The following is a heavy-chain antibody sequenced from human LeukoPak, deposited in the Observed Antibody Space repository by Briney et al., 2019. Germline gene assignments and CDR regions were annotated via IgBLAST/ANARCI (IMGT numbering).Heavy chain of an antibody. CDR2: IYYSGST. CDR1: GGSISSGDYY. D-gene: IGHD3-22*01. Sequence: PSQTLSLTCTVSGGSISSGDYYWSWIRQPPGKGLEWIGYIYYSGSTYYNPSLKSRVTISVDTSKNQFSLKLSSVTAADTAVHYCARVFVSAYYYDSSGYPTYYFDYWGQGTLVTVSS. CDR3: ARVFVSAYYYDSSGYPTYYFDY. J-gene: IGHJ4*02. V-gene: IGHV4-30-4*01.